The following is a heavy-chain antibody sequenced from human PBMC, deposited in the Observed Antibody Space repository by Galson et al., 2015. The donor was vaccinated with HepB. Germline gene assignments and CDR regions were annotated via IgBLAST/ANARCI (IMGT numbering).Heavy chain of an antibody. V-gene: IGHV3-30*18. J-gene: IGHJ6*03. CDR2: ISYDGSNK. CDR1: GFTFSSYG. D-gene: IGHD3-3*01. Sequence: SLRLSCAASGFTFSSYGMHWVRQAPGKGPEWVAVISYDGSNKYYGDSVKGRFTISRDNSKNTLYLQMNSLRAEDTAVYYCAKEKYGFWSGRPPRTPYMDVWGKGTTVTVSS. CDR3: AKEKYGFWSGRPPRTPYMDV.